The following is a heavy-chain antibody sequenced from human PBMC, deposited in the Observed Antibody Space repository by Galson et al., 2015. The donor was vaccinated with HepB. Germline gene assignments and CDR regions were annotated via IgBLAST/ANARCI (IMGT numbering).Heavy chain of an antibody. D-gene: IGHD4-23*01. J-gene: IGHJ4*02. CDR3: ATSVVHDY. Sequence: SLRLSCAASGFTFSSYAMSWVRQAPGKGLEWVSYISSSGSTIYYADSVKGRFTISRDNAKNSLYLQMNSLRDEDTAAYYCATSVVHDYWGQGTRVTVSS. CDR2: ISSSGSTI. CDR1: GFTFSSYA. V-gene: IGHV3-48*02.